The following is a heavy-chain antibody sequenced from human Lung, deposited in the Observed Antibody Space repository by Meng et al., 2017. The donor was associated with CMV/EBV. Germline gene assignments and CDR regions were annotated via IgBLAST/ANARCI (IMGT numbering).Heavy chain of an antibody. CDR2: INHSGST. D-gene: IGHD3-10*01. Sequence: SXTXXLTXXVYGGSFSGYYWSWIRQPPGKGLEWIGEINHSGSTNYNPSLKSRVTISVDTSKNQFSLKLSSVTAADTAVYYCARGQRYYYGSGRWDRAWYYYGMDVWGQGXTVTVSS. CDR3: ARGQRYYYGSGRWDRAWYYYGMDV. J-gene: IGHJ6*02. V-gene: IGHV4-34*01. CDR1: GGSFSGYY.